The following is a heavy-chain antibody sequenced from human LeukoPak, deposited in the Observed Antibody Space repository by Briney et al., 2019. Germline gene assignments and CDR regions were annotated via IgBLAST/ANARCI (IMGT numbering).Heavy chain of an antibody. V-gene: IGHV3-11*04. CDR1: GFTFSDYY. J-gene: IGHJ4*02. Sequence: GGSLRLSCAASGFTFSDYYMSWIRQAPGKGLEWVSYISSSGSTIYYADSVKGRFTISRDNAKNSLYLQMNSLRAEDTTVYYCARESTYYYGSGSPSFDYWGQGTLVTVSS. CDR3: ARESTYYYGSGSPSFDY. CDR2: ISSSGSTI. D-gene: IGHD3-10*01.